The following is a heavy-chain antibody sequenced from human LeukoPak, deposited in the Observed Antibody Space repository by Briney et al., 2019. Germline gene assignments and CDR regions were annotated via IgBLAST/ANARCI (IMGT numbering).Heavy chain of an antibody. V-gene: IGHV3-74*01. CDR2: INTDGRST. CDR3: VRGTVAAAGVDY. J-gene: IGHJ4*02. Sequence: GRSLRLSCATSGFTFSSYWMHWVRQAPGKGLVWVSRINTDGRSTNYADSVKGRFTIPRDNAKYTLYLQMNSLRAEDTAVYYCVRGTVAAAGVDYWGQGALVTVSS. CDR1: GFTFSSYW. D-gene: IGHD6-13*01.